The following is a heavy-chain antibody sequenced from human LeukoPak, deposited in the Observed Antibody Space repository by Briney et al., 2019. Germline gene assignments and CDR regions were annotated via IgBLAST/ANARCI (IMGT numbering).Heavy chain of an antibody. Sequence: SETLSLTCAVYGGSFSGYYWSWIRQPPGKGLEWIGEINHSGSTNYNPSLKSQVTISVDTSKNQFSLKLSSVTAADTAVYYCARDHCSGGSCYHGGFAPWGQGTLVTVSS. V-gene: IGHV4-34*01. D-gene: IGHD2-15*01. CDR2: INHSGST. J-gene: IGHJ5*02. CDR3: ARDHCSGGSCYHGGFAP. CDR1: GGSFSGYY.